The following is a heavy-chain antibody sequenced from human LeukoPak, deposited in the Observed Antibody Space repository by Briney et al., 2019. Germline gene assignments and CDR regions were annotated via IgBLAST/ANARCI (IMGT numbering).Heavy chain of an antibody. CDR3: ARDGDTAIRGVNFDY. Sequence: GGSLRLSCAASGFTFSTYAIHWVRQAPGKGLEWVAVMSYDGRNKYYADSVKGRFTISGDNSKNTLHLQMNSLRAEDTAVYYCARDGDTAIRGVNFDYWGQGTLVTVSS. D-gene: IGHD3-10*01. CDR2: MSYDGRNK. CDR1: GFTFSTYA. V-gene: IGHV3-30*04. J-gene: IGHJ4*02.